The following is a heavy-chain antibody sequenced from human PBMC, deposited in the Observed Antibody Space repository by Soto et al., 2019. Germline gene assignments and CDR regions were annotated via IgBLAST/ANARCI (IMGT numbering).Heavy chain of an antibody. D-gene: IGHD6-19*01. CDR1: GGSINNRSYF. V-gene: IGHV4-39*01. Sequence: QLQLQESGPGLVKPSETLFLTCTVSGGSINNRSYFWGWIRQPPGKGLEWIGSVSYNVRTYYNPSLKRRLTMSVDTSKNQFFLKVSSVTAADTAVYYCARQAVDEGYSSGWYFDSWGQGTLVTVSS. CDR2: VSYNVRT. CDR3: ARQAVDEGYSSGWYFDS. J-gene: IGHJ4*02.